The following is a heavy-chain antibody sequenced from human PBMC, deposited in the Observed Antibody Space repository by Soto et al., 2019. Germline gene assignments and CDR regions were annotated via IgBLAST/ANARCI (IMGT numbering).Heavy chain of an antibody. V-gene: IGHV4-4*02. J-gene: IGHJ4*02. CDR2: IYRTGST. CDR3: ASRDPGTSVDY. CDR1: GASFTSNDW. D-gene: IGHD1-7*01. Sequence: QVQLQESGPGLVKPSGTLSLTCAVSGASFTSNDWWTWVRQPPGRGLEWIGEIYRTGSTNYNPSLKSRVTISLDKSENQFPLKVTSLTAADTAVYYCASRDPGTSVDYWGQGTLVTVSS.